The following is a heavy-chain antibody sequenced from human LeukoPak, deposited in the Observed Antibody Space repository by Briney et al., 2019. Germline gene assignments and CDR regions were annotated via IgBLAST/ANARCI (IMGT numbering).Heavy chain of an antibody. CDR2: ISGSGGST. CDR1: GFTFSSYA. CDR3: ARDSGNYYDSSGYCDY. D-gene: IGHD3-22*01. J-gene: IGHJ4*02. Sequence: GGSLRLSCAASGFTFSSYAMSWVRQAPGKGLEWVSAISGSGGSTYYADSVKGRFTISGDNSKNTLYLQMNSLRAEDTAVYYCARDSGNYYDSSGYCDYWGQGTLVTVSS. V-gene: IGHV3-23*01.